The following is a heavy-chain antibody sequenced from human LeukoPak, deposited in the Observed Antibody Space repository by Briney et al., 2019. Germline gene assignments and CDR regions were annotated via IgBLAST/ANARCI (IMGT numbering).Heavy chain of an antibody. D-gene: IGHD6-13*01. CDR3: AKGMSSSWNYFDY. CDR1: TFTFSSYA. CDR2: TIGSSGNT. J-gene: IGHJ4*02. Sequence: SLRPSCGVATFTFSSYATGWVRPAPGNGREWVSGTIGSSGNTYYAESVKGGFTISRDSSKNTLYLQMNSLRVEDTAVYYCAKGMSSSWNYFDYWGQGTLVTVSS. V-gene: IGHV3-23*01.